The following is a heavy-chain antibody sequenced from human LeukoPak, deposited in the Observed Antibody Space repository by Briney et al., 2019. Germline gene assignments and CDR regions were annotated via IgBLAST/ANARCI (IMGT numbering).Heavy chain of an antibody. J-gene: IGHJ4*02. CDR1: GFTFSSYG. V-gene: IGHV3-30*18. CDR3: AKDPLNYGSGTYFDY. D-gene: IGHD3-10*01. CDR2: ISYDGSNK. Sequence: GGSLRLSCAASGFTFSSYGMYWVRQAPGKGLEWVAVISYDGSNKYYADSVKGRFTISRDNSKNTLYLQMNSLRAEDTAVYYCAKDPLNYGSGTYFDYWGQGTLVTVPS.